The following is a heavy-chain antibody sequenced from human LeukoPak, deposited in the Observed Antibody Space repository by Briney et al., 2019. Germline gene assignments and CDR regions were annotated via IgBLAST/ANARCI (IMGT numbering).Heavy chain of an antibody. J-gene: IGHJ4*02. Sequence: GGSLRLSCAASGFTFSSYAMHGVRQAPGKGLEWVAAISYDGSNKYYADSVKGRFTISRDNSKNTLYLQMNSLRAADTAVYYCARDLTSSSFGYWGQGTLVTVSS. CDR1: GFTFSSYA. D-gene: IGHD6-6*01. CDR2: ISYDGSNK. CDR3: ARDLTSSSFGY. V-gene: IGHV3-30-3*01.